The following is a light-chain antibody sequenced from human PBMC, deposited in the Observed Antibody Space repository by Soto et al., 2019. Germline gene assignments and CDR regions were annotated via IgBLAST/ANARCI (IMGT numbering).Light chain of an antibody. J-gene: IGLJ3*02. CDR3: SSYTSSSTRG. V-gene: IGLV2-14*01. CDR2: EVS. CDR1: SSDVGGYNY. Sequence: QSALTQPASVSGFPGQSITISCTGTSSDVGGYNYVSWYQQHPGKDPKVMIYEVSNRPSGVSNRFSGSKSVNTASLTISGLQAEDEADYYCSSYTSSSTRGFGRGTKLTVL.